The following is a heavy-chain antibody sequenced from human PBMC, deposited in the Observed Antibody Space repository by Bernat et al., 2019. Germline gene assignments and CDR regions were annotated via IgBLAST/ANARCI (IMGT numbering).Heavy chain of an antibody. CDR3: ARHYEAVAGTKRGMVYWFDP. D-gene: IGHD6-19*01. CDR1: GGSISSSSYY. CDR2: IYYSGST. V-gene: IGHV4-39*01. J-gene: IGHJ5*02. Sequence: QLQLQESGPGLVKPSETLSLTCTVSGGSISSSSYYWGWIRQPPGKGLEWIGSIYYSGSTYYNPSLKSRVTISVDTSKNQFSLKLSSVTAADTAVYYCARHYEAVAGTKRGMVYWFDPWGQGTLVTVSS.